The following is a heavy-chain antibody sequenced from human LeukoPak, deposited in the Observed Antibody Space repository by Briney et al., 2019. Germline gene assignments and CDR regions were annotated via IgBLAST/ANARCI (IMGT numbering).Heavy chain of an antibody. V-gene: IGHV1-69*13. Sequence: SVKVSCKASGGTFSSYAISWVRQAPGQGLEWMGGIIPIFGTANYAQKFQGGVTITADESTSTAYMELSSLRSEDTAVYYCAREAITGTTDGRYYYMDVWGKGTTVTISS. D-gene: IGHD1-20*01. CDR1: GGTFSSYA. CDR3: AREAITGTTDGRYYYMDV. J-gene: IGHJ6*03. CDR2: IIPIFGTA.